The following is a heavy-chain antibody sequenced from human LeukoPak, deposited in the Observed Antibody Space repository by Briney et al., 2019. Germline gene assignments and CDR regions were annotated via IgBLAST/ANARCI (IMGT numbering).Heavy chain of an antibody. V-gene: IGHV1-2*02. CDR2: INANSGDT. J-gene: IGHJ4*02. CDR3: ARLKPPDDD. Sequence: ASVKVSCKASGYTFSGYYMHWVRLAPGRGLEWMGWINANSGDTKCAQKFQGRVTMTRDTSISTAYMELSRLSSDDTAVYYCARLKPPDDDWGQGTLVTVSS. CDR1: GYTFSGYY.